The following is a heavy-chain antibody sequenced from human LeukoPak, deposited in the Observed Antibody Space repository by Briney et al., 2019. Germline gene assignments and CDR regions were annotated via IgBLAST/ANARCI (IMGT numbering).Heavy chain of an antibody. J-gene: IGHJ4*02. V-gene: IGHV4-34*01. CDR1: GRSFSGYY. Sequence: SETLSLTCAVYGRSFSGYYWSWIRQPPGTGLEWIGEINDSGSTNYNPSLKSRVTISADTSKNQFSLKLSSVTAADTAVYYCARDYSSGWGKLDFWGQGTLVTVSS. D-gene: IGHD6-25*01. CDR2: INDSGST. CDR3: ARDYSSGWGKLDF.